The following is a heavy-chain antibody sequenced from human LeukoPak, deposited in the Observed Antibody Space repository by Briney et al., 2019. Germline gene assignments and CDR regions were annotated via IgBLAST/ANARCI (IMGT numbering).Heavy chain of an antibody. CDR3: AXXGAAIXY. Sequence: GKGLEWIGPXXTSGSTTYHPSLKGRVTMSLDKSKKQFSLKLSSVTAADTAVYYCAXXGAAIXYXGXXXXXXXXS. CDR2: XXTSGST. V-gene: IGHV4-4*07. J-gene: IGHJ4*01. D-gene: IGHD2-15*01.